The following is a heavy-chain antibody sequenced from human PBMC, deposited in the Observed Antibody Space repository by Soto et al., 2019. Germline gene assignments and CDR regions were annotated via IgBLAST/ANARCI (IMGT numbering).Heavy chain of an antibody. CDR2: VFHTGGT. V-gene: IGHV4-4*02. J-gene: IGHJ4*02. D-gene: IGHD6-19*01. Sequence: QVQLQESGPGLVKPSETLSLTCTVSSDSIAGENWWSWVRQPPGLGLEWIGEVFHTGGTNYTPSLKRRVTMEVDKSKNQFSLKLISATAADTAVYYCARVFSSGSGWMYYFDFWGQGTLVSVSS. CDR1: SDSIAGENW. CDR3: ARVFSSGSGWMYYFDF.